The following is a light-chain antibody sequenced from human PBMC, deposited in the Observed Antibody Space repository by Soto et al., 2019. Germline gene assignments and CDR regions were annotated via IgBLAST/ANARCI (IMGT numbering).Light chain of an antibody. CDR1: SGSIASNY. V-gene: IGLV6-57*01. CDR2: EDN. J-gene: IGLJ3*02. Sequence: FMLTQPHSVSESPGKTVIISCTRSSGSIASNYVQWYQQRPGSSPTTVIYEDNQRPSGVPDRFSGSIDSYSNSASLTISGLETEDEADYFCQSCDGTNQVFGGGTKLTVL. CDR3: QSCDGTNQV.